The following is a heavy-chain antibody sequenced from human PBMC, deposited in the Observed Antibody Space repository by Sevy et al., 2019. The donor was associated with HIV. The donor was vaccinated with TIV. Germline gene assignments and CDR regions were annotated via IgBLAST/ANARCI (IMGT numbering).Heavy chain of an antibody. V-gene: IGHV3-7*01. J-gene: IGHJ6*02. CDR2: INQDGREK. Sequence: GGSLRLSCAASRFTFSSYWMSWVRQAPGKGLEWVANINQDGREKYHLDSVKGRFTITRDNAKNSLYLKINCLRAEDSSVDFCASVSFIYYDRGYFYAMDVWGQGTTVTVSS. D-gene: IGHD3-22*01. CDR3: ASVSFIYYDRGYFYAMDV. CDR1: RFTFSSYW.